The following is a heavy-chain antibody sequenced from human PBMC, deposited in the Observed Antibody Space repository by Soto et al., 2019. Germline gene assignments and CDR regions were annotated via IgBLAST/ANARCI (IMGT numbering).Heavy chain of an antibody. CDR1: GFTFSSYG. CDR2: IWYDGSNK. Sequence: GGSLRLSCAASGFTFSSYGMHWVRQAPGKGLEWVSVIWYDGSNKYYADSVKGRFTISRDNSKNTLYLQMNSLRAEDTAVYYCARDGGGREWLKLYYYYCCGMDVWGQGTTVTVSS. J-gene: IGHJ6*02. V-gene: IGHV3-33*01. CDR3: ARDGGGREWLKLYYYYCCGMDV. D-gene: IGHD2-15*01.